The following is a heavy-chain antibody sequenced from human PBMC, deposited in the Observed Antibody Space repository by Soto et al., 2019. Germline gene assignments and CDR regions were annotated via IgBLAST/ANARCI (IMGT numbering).Heavy chain of an antibody. D-gene: IGHD6-13*01. V-gene: IGHV3-23*01. CDR3: ASSSYYDAFDM. Sequence: EVQLLESGGGWVQPGGSLRLSCVASGFSFTEYSMTWVRQAPGKGLEWVSTISGRDLRTYYAASVRGRFTISRDNSKKTHDLQMNTLRAEDTALDYCASSSYYDAFDMWGQGTMVTVSA. CDR1: GFSFTEYS. CDR2: ISGRDLRT. J-gene: IGHJ3*02.